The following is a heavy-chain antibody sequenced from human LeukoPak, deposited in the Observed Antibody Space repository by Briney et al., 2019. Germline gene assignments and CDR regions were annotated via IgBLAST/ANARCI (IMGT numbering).Heavy chain of an antibody. J-gene: IGHJ4*02. V-gene: IGHV3-64*02. CDR2: ISSNGGST. CDR1: GFTFSSYA. D-gene: IGHD3-3*01. Sequence: GGSLRLSCAASGFTFSSYAMHWVRQAPGKGLEYVSAISSNGGSTYYADSVKGRFTISRDNSKNTLYLQMGSLRAEDMAVYYCAREVGIFGVVTNDYWGQGTLVTVSS. CDR3: AREVGIFGVVTNDY.